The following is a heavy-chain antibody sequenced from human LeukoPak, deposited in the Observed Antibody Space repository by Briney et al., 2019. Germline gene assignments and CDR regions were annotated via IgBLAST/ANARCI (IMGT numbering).Heavy chain of an antibody. CDR1: GGHIDSFF. D-gene: IGHD6-19*01. Sequence: PSETLSLTCTVSGGHIDSFFWNWIRQPPGKGLEWIGYIDNSGSTKYNPSLKSRITMSRDTSKNQFSLKLTSVTAADTAMYYCASGGGWLIDYWGRGTLVSVSS. J-gene: IGHJ4*02. V-gene: IGHV4-4*08. CDR2: IDNSGST. CDR3: ASGGGWLIDY.